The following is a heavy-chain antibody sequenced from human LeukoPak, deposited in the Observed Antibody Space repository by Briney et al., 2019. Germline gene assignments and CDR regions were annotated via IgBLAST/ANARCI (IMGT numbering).Heavy chain of an antibody. J-gene: IGHJ5*02. CDR3: ARDKSGSSSGWSPPPGWFDP. D-gene: IGHD6-19*01. V-gene: IGHV3-11*04. CDR2: ISMSGSTI. Sequence: GGSLRLSCAASGFTFSDYYMSWIRQAPGKGLEGVSYISMSGSTIYYADSVKGRLTISTDNAKNSLYCQMTSLRADDTAVYYCARDKSGSSSGWSPPPGWFDPWGQGPLVTVSS. CDR1: GFTFSDYY.